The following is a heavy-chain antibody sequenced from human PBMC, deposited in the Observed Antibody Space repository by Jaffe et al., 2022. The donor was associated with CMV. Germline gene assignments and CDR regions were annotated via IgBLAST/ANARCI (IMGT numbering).Heavy chain of an antibody. V-gene: IGHV3-15*01. Sequence: EVQLVESGGGLVKPGGSLRLSCAASGFTFSNAWMSWVRQAPGKGLEWVGRIKSKTDSGTTDYAAPVKGRFTISRDDSKNTLYLQMNSLKTEDTAVYYCTTNEYRSSLQFDYWGQGTLVTVST. CDR1: GFTFSNAW. D-gene: IGHD6-6*01. J-gene: IGHJ4*02. CDR2: IKSKTDSGTT. CDR3: TTNEYRSSLQFDY.